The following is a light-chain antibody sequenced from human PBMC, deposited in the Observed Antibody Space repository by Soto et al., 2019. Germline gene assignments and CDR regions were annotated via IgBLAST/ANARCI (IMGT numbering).Light chain of an antibody. CDR2: GAA. Sequence: EIVMTQSPATLSVSPGERATLSCRASQNIVSDLAWYQKKPSQAPRLLIYGAAIRATGITARFSGSGSGTDFTLTISSPQPEDSAVYYCQQYINWTFGQGTKVEI. V-gene: IGKV3-15*01. J-gene: IGKJ1*01. CDR1: QNIVSD. CDR3: QQYINWT.